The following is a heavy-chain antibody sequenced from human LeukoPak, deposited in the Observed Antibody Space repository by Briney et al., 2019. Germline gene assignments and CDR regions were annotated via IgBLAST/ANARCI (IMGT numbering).Heavy chain of an antibody. J-gene: IGHJ3*02. CDR1: GGSLSSYY. CDR2: IYTSGST. V-gene: IGHV4-4*07. Sequence: PSETLSLTCPVSGGSLSSYYCSCIRQPAARGLEWIGRIYTSGSTNYNPYLKSRVPMSVDMSKNQFSLKLSSVTAADTAVYYCAREGRFWSGNDAFDIWGQGTMVTVSS. D-gene: IGHD3-3*01. CDR3: AREGRFWSGNDAFDI.